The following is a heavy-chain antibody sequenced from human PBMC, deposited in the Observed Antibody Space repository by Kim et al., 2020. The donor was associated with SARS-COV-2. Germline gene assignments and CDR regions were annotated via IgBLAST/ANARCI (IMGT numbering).Heavy chain of an antibody. Sequence: TYYADSVEGRLTISRDNSKDTLYLEMNSLRGDDTAVYFGARGYSYWHYFDYWGQGTPVTVSP. V-gene: IGHV3-33*01. J-gene: IGHJ4*02. CDR3: ARGYSYWHYFDY. CDR2: T. D-gene: IGHD5-18*01.